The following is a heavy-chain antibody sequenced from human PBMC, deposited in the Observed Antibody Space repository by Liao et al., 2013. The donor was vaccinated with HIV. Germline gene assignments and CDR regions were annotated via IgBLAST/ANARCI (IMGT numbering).Heavy chain of an antibody. V-gene: IGHV4-4*07. J-gene: IGHJ5*02. D-gene: IGHD3-16*01. CDR2: IYPSGST. CDR3: ARDHRPIGGDPVRFDP. CDR1: GDSIRSYY. Sequence: QVQLQESGPGLVKPSETLSLTCTVSGDSIRSYYWSWIRQSAGKGLEWIGRIYPSGSTNYHPSLKSRLSMSVDTSKNQFSLKLSSVTAADTAVYYCARDHRPIGGDPVRFDPWGQEPWSPSPQ.